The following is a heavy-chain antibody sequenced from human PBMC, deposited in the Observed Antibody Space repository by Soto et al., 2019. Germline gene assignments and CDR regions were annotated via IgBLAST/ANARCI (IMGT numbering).Heavy chain of an antibody. CDR3: ARASTWACSSTRCQLASDYYYGTEA. D-gene: IGHD2-2*01. J-gene: IGHJ6*02. Sequence: PSETLSLTCTVSGGSISSGDYYWSWIRQPPGKGLEWIGYIYYSGSTYYNPSLKSRVTISVDTSKNQFSLKLSSVTAADTAVYYCARASTWACSSTRCQLASDYYYGTEAWGQGTTVTVSS. CDR1: GGSISSGDYY. CDR2: IYYSGST. V-gene: IGHV4-30-4*01.